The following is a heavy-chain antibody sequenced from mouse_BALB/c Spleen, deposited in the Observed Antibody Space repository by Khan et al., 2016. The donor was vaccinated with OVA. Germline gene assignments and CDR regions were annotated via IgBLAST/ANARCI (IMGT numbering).Heavy chain of an antibody. J-gene: IGHJ1*01. Sequence: QIQLVQSGPELKKPGETVKISCKASVYTFTNYGMNWVKQAPGKGLKWMGWINTYTGEPTYTDDFKGRFAFSLETSASTVYLQINNLKNEDMDTYCGARGASYWYFDVWGAGTTVTVSS. V-gene: IGHV9-1*02. CDR3: ARGASYWYFDV. CDR2: INTYTGEP. CDR1: VYTFTNYG.